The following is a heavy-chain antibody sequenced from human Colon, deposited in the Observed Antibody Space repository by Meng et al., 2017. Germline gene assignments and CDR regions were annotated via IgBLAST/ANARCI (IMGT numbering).Heavy chain of an antibody. D-gene: IGHD5-24*01. CDR2: IWFDRTNK. CDR3: ARDRDGYNFRYLDL. J-gene: IGHJ2*01. V-gene: IGHV3-33*01. CDR1: AFTFRSYG. Sequence: QVQLWGTGGGVVQPGRSLRLSCEAAAFTFRSYGMRWVRQAPGKGLGWVAVIWFDRTNKYYADSVKGRFTISRDNSKNTLYLQMNSLRVEDTAVYYCARDRDGYNFRYLDLWGRGTLVTVSS.